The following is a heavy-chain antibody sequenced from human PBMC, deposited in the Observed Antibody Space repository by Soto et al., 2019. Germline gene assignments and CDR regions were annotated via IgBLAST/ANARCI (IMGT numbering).Heavy chain of an antibody. Sequence: SVKVSCKASGGTFSSYAISWVRQAPGQGLEWMGGIIPIFGTVNYAQKFQGRVTITTDESTSTVYMELSSLRSEDTAVYYCAREQQLVLSPHFDYWGQGTLVTVSS. CDR3: AREQQLVLSPHFDY. CDR1: GGTFSSYA. J-gene: IGHJ4*02. CDR2: IIPIFGTV. D-gene: IGHD6-13*01. V-gene: IGHV1-69*05.